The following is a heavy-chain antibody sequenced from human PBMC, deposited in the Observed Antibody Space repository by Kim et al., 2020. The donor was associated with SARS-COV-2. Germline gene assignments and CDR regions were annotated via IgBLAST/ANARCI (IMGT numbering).Heavy chain of an antibody. CDR1: GYTFTGYY. V-gene: IGHV1-2*02. CDR3: ARDLDSNYFDYYDSSGYYQYYFDY. Sequence: ASVKVSCKASGYTFTGYYMHWVRQAPGQGLEWMGWINPNSGGTNYAQKFQGRVTMTRDTSISTAYMELSRLRSDDTAVYYCARDLDSNYFDYYDSSGYYQYYFDYWGQGTLVTVSS. D-gene: IGHD3-22*01. J-gene: IGHJ4*02. CDR2: INPNSGGT.